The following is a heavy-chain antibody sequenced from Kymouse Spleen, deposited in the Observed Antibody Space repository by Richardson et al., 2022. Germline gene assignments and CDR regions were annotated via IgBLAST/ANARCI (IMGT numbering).Heavy chain of an antibody. CDR2: IKQDGSEK. CDR3: ARGPFLEWLLTTTTTVWTS. Sequence: EVQLVESGGGLVQPGGSLRLSCAASGFTFSSYWMSWVRQAPGKGLEWVANIKQDGSEKYYVDSVKGRFTISRDNAKNSLYLQMNSLRAEDTAVYYCARGPFLEWLLTTTTTVWTSGAKGPRSPSPQ. D-gene: IGHD3-3*01. CDR1: GFTFSSYW. J-gene: IGHJ6*02. V-gene: IGHV3-7*01.